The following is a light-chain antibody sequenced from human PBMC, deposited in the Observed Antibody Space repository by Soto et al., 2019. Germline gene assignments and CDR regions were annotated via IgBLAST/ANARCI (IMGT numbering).Light chain of an antibody. Sequence: QSVLTQPPPVSGAPGQRVTISCTGSSSNIGAGYDVHWYQQLPGTAPKLLIYGNSNRPSGVPDRFSGSKSGTSASLAITGLQAEDEADYYCQSYDRSLSGCYVFGTGTKVTV. V-gene: IGLV1-40*01. J-gene: IGLJ1*01. CDR3: QSYDRSLSGCYV. CDR1: SSNIGAGYD. CDR2: GNS.